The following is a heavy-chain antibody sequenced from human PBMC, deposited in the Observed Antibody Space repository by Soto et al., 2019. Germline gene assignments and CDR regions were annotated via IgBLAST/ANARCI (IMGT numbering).Heavy chain of an antibody. V-gene: IGHV3-23*01. CDR2: ISGSGDST. CDR3: ARRGPGTDFDY. D-gene: IGHD6-13*01. J-gene: IGHJ4*02. CDR1: GFTFSSYA. Sequence: EVQLLDSGGGLVQPGGSLRLSCAASGFTFSSYAMNWVRQAPGKGLEWVSGISGSGDSTYYADSVKGRFTISRDNSKNTLYLQMNSLRTEDAAVYYCARRGPGTDFDYWGQGTLVTVSS.